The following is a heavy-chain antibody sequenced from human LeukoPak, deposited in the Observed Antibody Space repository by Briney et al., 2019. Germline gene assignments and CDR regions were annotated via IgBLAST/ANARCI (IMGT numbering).Heavy chain of an antibody. D-gene: IGHD5-24*01. CDR3: ARVMRRDGYNRPLDY. Sequence: ASVKVSCKASDYTFTSYGISWVRQAPGQGLGWMGWINTYNGNTNYAQNLQGRVTMTTDTSTSTAYIELRSLRSDDTAVYYCARVMRRDGYNRPLDYWGQGTLVTVSS. CDR1: DYTFTSYG. CDR2: INTYNGNT. V-gene: IGHV1-18*01. J-gene: IGHJ4*02.